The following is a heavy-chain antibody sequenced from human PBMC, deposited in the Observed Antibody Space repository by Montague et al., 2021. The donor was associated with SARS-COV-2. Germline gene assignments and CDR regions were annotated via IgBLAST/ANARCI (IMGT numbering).Heavy chain of an antibody. Sequence: SETLSLTCTVSGGSISRYYWGWIRQPPGKGPEWIGSIYYTGSTYYNPSLKSRVTISVDTSKNQFSLKLSSVTAADTAVYYCARDTRIAMLVVVTRYGLDVWGQGTTVTVSS. CDR2: IYYTGST. J-gene: IGHJ6*02. CDR3: ARDTRIAMLVVVTRYGLDV. V-gene: IGHV4-39*07. D-gene: IGHD3-22*01. CDR1: GGSISRYY.